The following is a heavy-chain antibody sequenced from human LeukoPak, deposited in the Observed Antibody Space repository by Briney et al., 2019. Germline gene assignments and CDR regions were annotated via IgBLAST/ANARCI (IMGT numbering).Heavy chain of an antibody. CDR1: GFTFSSYG. V-gene: IGHV3-23*01. CDR2: ISGSGGNT. D-gene: IGHD5-24*01. Sequence: GGSLRLSCAASGFTFSSYGMSWVRQAPGKGLEWVSGISGSGGNTYYADSAKGRFTISRDNSKNTLYLQMNSLRAEDTAVYYCAKDPGRWLQLRLGFSDWGQGTLVTVSS. J-gene: IGHJ4*02. CDR3: AKDPGRWLQLRLGFSD.